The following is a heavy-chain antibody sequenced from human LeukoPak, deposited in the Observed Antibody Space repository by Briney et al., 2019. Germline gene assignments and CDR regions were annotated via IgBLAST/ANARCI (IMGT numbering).Heavy chain of an antibody. V-gene: IGHV3-74*01. CDR2: INTHGSST. D-gene: IGHD6-13*01. Sequence: GGSLRLSCAASGFAFSNYWLHWVRQAPGKGLVWVARINTHGSSTNYADSVKGRFTISRDNAKDTLYLQMTSLSAEDTAVYYALAGYYYYYMDVWGKGTTVTVSS. CDR3: LAGYYYYYMDV. J-gene: IGHJ6*03. CDR1: GFAFSNYW.